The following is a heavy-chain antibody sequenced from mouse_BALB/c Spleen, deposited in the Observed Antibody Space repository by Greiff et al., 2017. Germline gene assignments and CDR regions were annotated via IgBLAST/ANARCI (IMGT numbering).Heavy chain of an antibody. D-gene: IGHD2-1*01. Sequence: EVQLQQSGAELVRSGASVKLSCTASGFNIKDYYMHWVKQRPEQGLEWIGWIDPENGDTEYAPKFQGKATMTADTSSNTAYLQLSSLTSEDTAVYYCNLIYYGKGYWGQGTTLTVSS. CDR1: GFNIKDYY. CDR2: IDPENGDT. CDR3: NLIYYGKGY. J-gene: IGHJ2*01. V-gene: IGHV14-4*02.